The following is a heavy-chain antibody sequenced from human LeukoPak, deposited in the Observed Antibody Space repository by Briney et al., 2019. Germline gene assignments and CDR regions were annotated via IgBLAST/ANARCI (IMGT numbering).Heavy chain of an antibody. D-gene: IGHD2-2*01. CDR3: ARAQEPYCSSTSFPKSWFDP. CDR2: IIPIFGTA. J-gene: IGHJ5*02. V-gene: IGHV1-69*01. CDR1: GGTFSSYA. Sequence: ASVKVSCKASGGTFSSYAISWVRQAPGQGLEWMGGIIPIFGTANYAQKFQGRVTITADESTRTAYMELSSLRSEDTAVYYCARAQEPYCSSTSFPKSWFDPWGQGTLVTVSS.